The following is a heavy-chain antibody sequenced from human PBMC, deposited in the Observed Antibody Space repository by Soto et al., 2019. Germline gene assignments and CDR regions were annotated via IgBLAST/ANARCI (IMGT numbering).Heavy chain of an antibody. D-gene: IGHD3-10*01. V-gene: IGHV4-34*01. CDR1: GGSFSGYY. CDR2: INHSGST. CDR3: AVKYYYGSGGELLRDY. J-gene: IGHJ4*02. Sequence: QVQLQQWGAGLLKPSETLSLTCAVYGGSFSGYYWSWIRQPPGKGLEWIGEINHSGSTNYNPSLKSRVTISVDTSKNQFSLKLSSVTAADTAVYYCAVKYYYGSGGELLRDYRGQGTLVTVSS.